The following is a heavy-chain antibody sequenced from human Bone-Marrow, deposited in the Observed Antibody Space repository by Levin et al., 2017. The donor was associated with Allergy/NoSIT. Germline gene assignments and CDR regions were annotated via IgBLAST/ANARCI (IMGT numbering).Heavy chain of an antibody. V-gene: IGHV1-18*01. CDR1: GYTFTSYG. CDR3: ARDPLPRYSSGWLSY. J-gene: IGHJ4*02. CDR2: ISAYNGNT. D-gene: IGHD6-19*01. Sequence: PGGSLRLSCKASGYTFTSYGISWVRQAPGQGLEWMGWISAYNGNTNYAQKLQGRVTMTTDTSTSTAYMELRSLRSDDTAVYYCARDPLPRYSSGWLSYWGQGTLVTVSS.